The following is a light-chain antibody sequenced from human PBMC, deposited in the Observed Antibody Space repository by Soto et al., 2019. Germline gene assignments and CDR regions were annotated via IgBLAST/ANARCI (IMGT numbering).Light chain of an antibody. CDR3: QHYHHYPWT. CDR2: GAS. Sequence: DIQMTQSPSTLSASVGDRVIITCRASQDIKEWLAWYQQRPGKAPKLLIYGASKLKTGVPSRFSGSGSGTEFTLIITCLLSDDLATYFCQHYHHYPWTFGQGTKVE. CDR1: QDIKEW. J-gene: IGKJ1*01. V-gene: IGKV1-5*03.